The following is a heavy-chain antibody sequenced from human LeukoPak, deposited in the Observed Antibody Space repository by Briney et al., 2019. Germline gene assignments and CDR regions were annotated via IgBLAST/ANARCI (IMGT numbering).Heavy chain of an antibody. CDR2: ISGSGGST. J-gene: IGHJ4*02. CDR1: GFTFSSYG. CDR3: AKDNYYDSSGYYYVL. Sequence: GGSLRLSCAASGFTFSSYGMSWVRQAPGKGLEWVSAISGSGGSTYYADSVKGRFTISRDNSKNTLYLQMNSLRAEDTAVYYCAKDNYYDSSGYYYVLWGQGTLVTVSS. D-gene: IGHD3-22*01. V-gene: IGHV3-23*01.